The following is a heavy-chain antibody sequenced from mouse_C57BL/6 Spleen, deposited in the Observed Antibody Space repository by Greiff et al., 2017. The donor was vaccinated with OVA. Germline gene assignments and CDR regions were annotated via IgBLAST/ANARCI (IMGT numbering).Heavy chain of an antibody. CDR3: ARWGSSSGAMDY. V-gene: IGHV1-19*01. CDR2: INPYNGGT. J-gene: IGHJ4*01. CDR1: GYTFTDYY. D-gene: IGHD1-3*01. Sequence: SGPVLVKPGASVKMSCKASGYTFTDYYMNWVKQSHGKSLEWIGVINPYNGGTSYNQKFKGKATLTVDKSSSTAYMELNSLTSEDSAVYYCARWGSSSGAMDYWGQGTSVTVSS.